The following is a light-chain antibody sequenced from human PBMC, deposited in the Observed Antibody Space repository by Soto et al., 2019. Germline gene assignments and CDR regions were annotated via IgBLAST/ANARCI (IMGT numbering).Light chain of an antibody. CDR1: SGDVGGYNY. V-gene: IGLV2-14*01. Sequence: QSALTQPASVSGSPGQSITISCTGSSGDVGGYNYVSWYQQHPGKAPKLVIYEVTNRPSGVSNRFSGSKSGNTASLTISGLQAEDEADYYCSSYTVSSTLYVFGTATKLTVL. CDR2: EVT. J-gene: IGLJ1*01. CDR3: SSYTVSSTLYV.